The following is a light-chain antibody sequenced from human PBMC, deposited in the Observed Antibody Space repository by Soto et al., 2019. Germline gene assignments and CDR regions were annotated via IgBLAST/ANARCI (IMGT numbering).Light chain of an antibody. CDR1: QSISTY. Sequence: DIQMTQSPSTLSASVGDIVTITCRASQSISTYLAWYQQKPGKAPKLLIYKASSLESGVPSRLSGSGSGTEFTLTISSLQPDDFATYYCQQYNRXRWTCGLGTKV. CDR2: KAS. J-gene: IGKJ1*01. V-gene: IGKV1-5*03. CDR3: QQYNRXRWT.